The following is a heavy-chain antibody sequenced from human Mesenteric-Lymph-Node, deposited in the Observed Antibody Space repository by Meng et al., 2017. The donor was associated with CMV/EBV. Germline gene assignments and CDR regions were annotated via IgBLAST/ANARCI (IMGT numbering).Heavy chain of an antibody. CDR1: GFTFSTYW. CDR3: ARAVVTLDYYYYYGMDV. J-gene: IGHJ6*02. V-gene: IGHV3-7*01. Sequence: GESLKISCAVSGFTFSTYWMSWVRQAPGKGLEWVANIKQDGSEKYYVDSVKGRFTISRDNAKNSLYLQMNSLRAEDTAVYYCARAVVTLDYYYYYGMDVWGQGTTVTVSS. D-gene: IGHD3-22*01. CDR2: IKQDGSEK.